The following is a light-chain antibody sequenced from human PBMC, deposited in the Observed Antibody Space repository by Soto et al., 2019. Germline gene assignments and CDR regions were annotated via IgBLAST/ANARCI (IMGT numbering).Light chain of an antibody. CDR3: QQYGSSPFT. CDR1: QSVTINY. J-gene: IGKJ3*01. V-gene: IGKV3-20*01. Sequence: VVMTQSPVTLSVSPGSRYPLSCRASQSVTINYLAWYQQKPGQAPRLLVYGASTRATGIPDRFSGSGSGTDLTLTINRLEPEDFAVYYCQQYGSSPFTFGPGTKVDI. CDR2: GAS.